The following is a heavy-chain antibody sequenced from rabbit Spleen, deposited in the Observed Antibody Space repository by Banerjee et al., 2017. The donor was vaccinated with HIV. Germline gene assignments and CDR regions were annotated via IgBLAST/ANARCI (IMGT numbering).Heavy chain of an antibody. V-gene: IGHV1S40*01. J-gene: IGHJ4*01. CDR3: ARGSAAMTMVITGFYLNL. D-gene: IGHD2-1*01. CDR2: IYADRSGST. CDR1: GFSFSSSYY. Sequence: QSLEESGGDLVKPEGSLTLTCTASGFSFSSSYYMCWVRQAPGKGLECIACIYADRSGSTYYASWAKGRFTISRTSSTPVTLEMTSLTAADTATYFCARGSAAMTMVITGFYLNLWGPGTLVTVS.